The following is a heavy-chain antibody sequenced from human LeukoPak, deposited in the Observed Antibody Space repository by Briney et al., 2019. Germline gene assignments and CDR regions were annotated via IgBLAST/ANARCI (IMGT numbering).Heavy chain of an antibody. J-gene: IGHJ4*02. CDR1: GGSFSGYY. V-gene: IGHV4-34*01. D-gene: IGHD6-19*01. CDR3: ARWGSGWYYFDY. Sequence: SETLSLTCAVYGGSFSGYYWSWIRQPPGKGLEWIGEINHSGSTNYNPSLKSRVTISVDTSKNQFSLKLSSVTAADTAVYYCARWGSGWYYFDYWGQGTLVTVSS. CDR2: INHSGST.